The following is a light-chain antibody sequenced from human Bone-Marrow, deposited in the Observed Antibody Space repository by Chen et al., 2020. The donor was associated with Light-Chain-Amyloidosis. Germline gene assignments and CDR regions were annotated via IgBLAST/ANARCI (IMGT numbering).Light chain of an antibody. J-gene: IGLJ3*02. CDR3: QVWDRSSDRPV. CDR1: NIGSTS. Sequence: SYVLTQPSSVSVAPGQTATIACGGNNIGSTSVHWYQQTPGQAPLLVVYDDSDRPSGIPERLSGSNAGNTATLTISRVAAGDEAAYYCQVWDRSSDRPVFGGGTKLTVL. V-gene: IGLV3-21*02. CDR2: DDS.